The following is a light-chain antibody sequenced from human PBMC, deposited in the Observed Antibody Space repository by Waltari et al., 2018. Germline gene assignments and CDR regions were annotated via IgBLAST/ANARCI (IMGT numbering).Light chain of an antibody. CDR2: REY. CDR1: QSVLYSSNNVNY. V-gene: IGKV4-1*01. Sequence: DIVMTQSPDSLAVSLGERATINCKSSQSVLYSSNNVNYLAWYQQKPGQPPKLLIYREYIRESGVPDRFSGSGSGTDFTLTISSRQAEDVAVYYCQQHFTTPLTFGGGTKVEIK. J-gene: IGKJ4*01. CDR3: QQHFTTPLT.